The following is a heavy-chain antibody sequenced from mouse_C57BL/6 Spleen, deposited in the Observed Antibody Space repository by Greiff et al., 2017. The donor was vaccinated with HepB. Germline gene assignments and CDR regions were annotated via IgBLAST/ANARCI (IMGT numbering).Heavy chain of an antibody. Sequence: VQLQQSGAELVKPGASVKLSCKASGYTFTEYTIHWVKQRSGQGLEWIGWFYPGSGSIKYNEKFKDKATLTADKSSSTVYMELRRLTSEDSAVYFCARHDYDGYYVGYAMDYWGQGTSVTVSS. CDR2: FYPGSGSI. J-gene: IGHJ4*01. V-gene: IGHV1-62-2*01. CDR3: ARHDYDGYYVGYAMDY. D-gene: IGHD2-3*01. CDR1: GYTFTEYT.